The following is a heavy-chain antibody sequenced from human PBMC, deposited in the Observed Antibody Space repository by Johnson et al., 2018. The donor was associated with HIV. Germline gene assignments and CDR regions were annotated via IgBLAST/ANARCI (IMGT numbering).Heavy chain of an antibody. V-gene: IGHV3-30*02. J-gene: IGHJ3*02. D-gene: IGHD6-6*01. CDR1: GFSFSSFG. Sequence: HEKLVESGGGVVQPGGSLSLSCEASGFSFSSFGMHWVRQAPGKGLEWVAFIRFDTINIYYVDSVKGRFTISRDNSKNTLYLQMNSLRAEDTAVYYCARDRRARLPLYAFDIWGQGTMVTVSS. CDR2: IRFDTINI. CDR3: ARDRRARLPLYAFDI.